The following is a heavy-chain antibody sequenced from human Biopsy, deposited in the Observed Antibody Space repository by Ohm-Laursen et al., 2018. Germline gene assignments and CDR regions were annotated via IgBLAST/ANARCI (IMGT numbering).Heavy chain of an antibody. CDR1: GFTFSRHG. V-gene: IGHV3-33*01. J-gene: IGHJ4*02. D-gene: IGHD3-22*01. CDR2: IWSDGNNK. Sequence: SLRLSCAASGFTFSRHGMHWVRQAPGKGLEWVAVIWSDGNNKYYADSVKGRFTISRDTSRNTLYMQMNSLRVEDTALYYCARDAEEFDSSSPRFDYWGQGTLVTVSS. CDR3: ARDAEEFDSSSPRFDY.